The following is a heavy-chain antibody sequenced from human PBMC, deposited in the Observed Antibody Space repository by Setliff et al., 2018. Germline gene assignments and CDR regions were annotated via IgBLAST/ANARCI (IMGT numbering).Heavy chain of an antibody. J-gene: IGHJ1*01. CDR1: GYTFTGYF. V-gene: IGHV1-2*07. CDR3: ARGNPAERYEY. Sequence: ASVKVSCKASGYTFTGYFIHWLRQAPGQGLEWMGWINANGGANGQSYKFRGRVAMTRDTSITTAYMELRSLRSDDTAVYYCARGNPAERYEYWGQGTLVTVSS. CDR2: INANGGAN. D-gene: IGHD5-12*01.